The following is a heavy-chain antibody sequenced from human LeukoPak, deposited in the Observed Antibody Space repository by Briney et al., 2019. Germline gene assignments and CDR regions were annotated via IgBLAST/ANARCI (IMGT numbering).Heavy chain of an antibody. CDR2: IYYSGST. D-gene: IGHD5-18*01. CDR1: GGSVRSSSYY. V-gene: IGHV4-39*01. J-gene: IGHJ4*02. CDR3: ARLRGYSYGMFDY. Sequence: SETLSLTCTVSGGSVRSSSYYWGWIRQPPGKGLEWIGSIYYSGSTYYNPSLKSRVTISIDTSKNQFSLKLSSVTAVDTAVYYCARLRGYSYGMFDYWGQGTLVTVSS.